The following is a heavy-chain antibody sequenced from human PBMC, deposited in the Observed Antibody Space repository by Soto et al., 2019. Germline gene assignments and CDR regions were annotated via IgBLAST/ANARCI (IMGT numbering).Heavy chain of an antibody. Sequence: SETLSLTCTVSGGSISSSSYYWGWIRQPPGKGLEWIGSIYYSGSTYYNPSLKSRVTIFVDTSKNQFSLKLSSVTAADTAVYYCAGGPEITIFGVVILVDGMDVWGQGTTVTVSS. J-gene: IGHJ6*02. D-gene: IGHD3-3*01. V-gene: IGHV4-39*01. CDR3: AGGPEITIFGVVILVDGMDV. CDR1: GGSISSSSYY. CDR2: IYYSGST.